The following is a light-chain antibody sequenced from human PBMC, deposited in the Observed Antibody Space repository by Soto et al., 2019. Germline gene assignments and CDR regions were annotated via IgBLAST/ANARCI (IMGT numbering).Light chain of an antibody. Sequence: QSALTQPASVSGSPGQSITISCTGTSSDVGGYNYVSWYQQHPGKAPKLMIYEVSNRPSGVSNRFSGSKSGNTASLTISGLQAVDEADYYCSSYTSSSPLVFGGGTKLTVL. CDR3: SSYTSSSPLV. V-gene: IGLV2-14*01. CDR1: SSDVGGYNY. CDR2: EVS. J-gene: IGLJ3*02.